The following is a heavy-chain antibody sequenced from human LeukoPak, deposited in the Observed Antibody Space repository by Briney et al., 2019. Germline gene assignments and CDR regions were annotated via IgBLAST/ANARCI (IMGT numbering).Heavy chain of an antibody. CDR3: ARESDPDYGDRRLYYYYMDV. Sequence: SGGSLRLSCAASGFTFSDYYMSWIRQAPGKGLEWVSYISSSGSTIYYADSVKGRFTISRDNAKNSLYLQMNSLRAEDTAVYYCARESDPDYGDRRLYYYYMDVWGKGTTVTVSS. CDR2: ISSSGSTI. D-gene: IGHD4-17*01. V-gene: IGHV3-11*04. J-gene: IGHJ6*03. CDR1: GFTFSDYY.